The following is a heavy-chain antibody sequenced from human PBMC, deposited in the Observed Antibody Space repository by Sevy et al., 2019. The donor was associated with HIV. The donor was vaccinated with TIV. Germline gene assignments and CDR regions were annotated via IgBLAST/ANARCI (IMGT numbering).Heavy chain of an antibody. CDR2: ITSRGSTI. J-gene: IGHJ4*01. Sequence: GGSLRLSCAASKFTFSDYYISWIRQAPGKGLEWVTYITSRGSTIYYSDSVKGRFTISRDNDKNSLYLQMNSLRAEDTAVYYCARVRYTYGSYYFDYWGQGTLVTVSS. V-gene: IGHV3-11*01. CDR1: KFTFSDYY. CDR3: ARVRYTYGSYYFDY. D-gene: IGHD1-20*01.